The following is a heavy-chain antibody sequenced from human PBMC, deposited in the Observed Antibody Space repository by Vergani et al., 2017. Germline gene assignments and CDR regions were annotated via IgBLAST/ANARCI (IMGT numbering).Heavy chain of an antibody. D-gene: IGHD3-16*01. J-gene: IGHJ4*02. CDR3: ANALYTSGGDY. CDR1: GYTFTSYY. V-gene: IGHV1-46*03. Sequence: VQLVQSGAEVKKPGATMKISCKVSGYTFTSYYMHWVRQAPGQGLEWMGIINPSGGSTSYAQKFQGRVTMTRDTSTSTVYMELSSLRSEDTAVYYCANALYTSGGDYWGQGTLVTVSS. CDR2: INPSGGST.